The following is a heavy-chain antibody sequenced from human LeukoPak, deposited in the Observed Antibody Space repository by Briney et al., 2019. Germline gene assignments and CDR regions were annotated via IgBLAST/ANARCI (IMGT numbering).Heavy chain of an antibody. D-gene: IGHD3-22*01. CDR2: ISYDGSNK. V-gene: IGHV3-30*04. J-gene: IGHJ3*02. CDR1: GFTFSSYA. Sequence: GGSLRLSCAASGFTFSSYAMHWVRQAPGKGLEWVAVISYDGSNKYYADSVKGRFTISRDNSKNTLYLQMNSLRAEDTAVYYCAGTYYYDKGAFDIWGQGTMVTVSS. CDR3: AGTYYYDKGAFDI.